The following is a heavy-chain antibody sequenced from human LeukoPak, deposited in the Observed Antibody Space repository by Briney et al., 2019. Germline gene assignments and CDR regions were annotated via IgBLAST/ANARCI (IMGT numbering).Heavy chain of an antibody. J-gene: IGHJ1*01. Sequence: GASVKVSCKASGGTFNNYTISWVRQAPGQGLEWMGWISAYNGNTNYAQKFQGRVTMTSDTSITTAYMELSRLKSDDTALFYCARASYDSSDFEYFQHWGQGTLVTVSS. CDR1: GGTFNNYT. CDR2: ISAYNGNT. CDR3: ARASYDSSDFEYFQH. D-gene: IGHD3-22*01. V-gene: IGHV1-18*01.